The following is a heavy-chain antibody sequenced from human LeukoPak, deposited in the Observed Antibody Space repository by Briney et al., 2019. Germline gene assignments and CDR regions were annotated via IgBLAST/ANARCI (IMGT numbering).Heavy chain of an antibody. CDR3: ARLGPDTDAFDI. J-gene: IGHJ3*02. Sequence: ASVKVSCTASGYTFTSYAMHWARQAPGQSLEWMGWINAGNGNTKYSQEFQGRVTITRDTSASTAYMELSSLRSEDMAVYYCARLGPDTDAFDIWGQGTMVTVSS. CDR2: INAGNGNT. D-gene: IGHD2-2*02. CDR1: GYTFTSYA. V-gene: IGHV1-3*03.